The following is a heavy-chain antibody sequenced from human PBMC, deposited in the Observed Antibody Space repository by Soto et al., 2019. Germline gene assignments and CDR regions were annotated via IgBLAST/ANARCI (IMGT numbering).Heavy chain of an antibody. Sequence: XVSLRLSCAACGFPFSGYGMHWVGQAAGESLEWVSVIGTSGHAFYADSLEGRFFISRDNSKDILYLQMNSLRVEDTAVYYCATDDAFDNENGFDMCGQRTMVTVSS. V-gene: IGHV3-13*01. CDR1: GFPFSGYG. CDR2: IGTSGHA. J-gene: IGHJ3*02. CDR3: ATDDAFDNENGFDM. D-gene: IGHD3-3*02.